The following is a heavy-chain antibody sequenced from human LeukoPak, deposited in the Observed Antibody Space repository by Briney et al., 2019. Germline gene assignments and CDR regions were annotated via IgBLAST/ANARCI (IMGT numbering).Heavy chain of an antibody. CDR1: GFTFSSYA. CDR2: TSASGETT. V-gene: IGHV3-23*01. D-gene: IGHD4-17*01. Sequence: GGSLRLSCAASGFTFSSYAMSWVRQVPGKGLEWVSSTSASGETTYHAESVKGRFTISRDNSKNTLYLQMNSLRAEDTALYYCAKGLTTVTSPFDYWGQGTLVTVSS. J-gene: IGHJ4*02. CDR3: AKGLTTVTSPFDY.